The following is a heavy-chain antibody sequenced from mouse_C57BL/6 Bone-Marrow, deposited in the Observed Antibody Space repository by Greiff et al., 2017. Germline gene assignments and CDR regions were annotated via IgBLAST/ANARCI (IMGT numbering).Heavy chain of an antibody. Sequence: QVTLKVSGPGILQSSQTLSLTCSLSGFSLSTSGMGVSWIRQPSGKGLEWLAHIYWDDDKRYNPSLKSRLTISKDTSRNQVFLKITSVDTADTATYYCARIAVYYGSHYAMDYWGQGTSVTVSS. CDR2: IYWDDDK. CDR1: GFSLSTSGMG. V-gene: IGHV8-12*01. D-gene: IGHD1-1*02. CDR3: ARIAVYYGSHYAMDY. J-gene: IGHJ4*01.